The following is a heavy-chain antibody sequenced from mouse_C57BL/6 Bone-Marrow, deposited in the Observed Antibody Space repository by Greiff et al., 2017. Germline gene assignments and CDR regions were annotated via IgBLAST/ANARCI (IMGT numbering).Heavy chain of an antibody. CDR1: GFTFSSYG. V-gene: IGHV5-6*01. J-gene: IGHJ2*01. CDR2: ISSGGSYT. Sequence: EVMLVESGGDLVKPGGSLKLSCAASGFTFSSYGMSWVRQTPDKRLEWVATISSGGSYTYYPDSVKGRFTISRDNAKNTLYLQMSSLKSEDTAMYYCAADSSGSDYFDYWGQGTTLTVSS. CDR3: AADSSGSDYFDY. D-gene: IGHD3-2*02.